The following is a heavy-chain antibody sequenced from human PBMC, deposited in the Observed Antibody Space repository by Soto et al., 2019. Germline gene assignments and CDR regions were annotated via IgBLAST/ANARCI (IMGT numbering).Heavy chain of an antibody. V-gene: IGHV3-21*01. CDR3: ARVWYGVVVAATPPIDL. CDR1: GFTFSSYS. D-gene: IGHD2-15*01. J-gene: IGHJ6*02. Sequence: EVQLVESGGGLVQPGGSLRLSCAASGFTFSSYSMNWVRQAPGKGLEWVSSINSSSSYIYYADSVKGRFTISRDNAKNSQYLQMNRLRADDTAGYYCARVWYGVVVAATPPIDLWGQGTTVTVSS. CDR2: INSSSSYI.